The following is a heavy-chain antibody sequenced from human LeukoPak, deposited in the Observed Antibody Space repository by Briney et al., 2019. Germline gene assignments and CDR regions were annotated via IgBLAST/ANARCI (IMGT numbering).Heavy chain of an antibody. Sequence: GGSLRLSRAASGFTFSNSAMNWVRQTPGKGLEWVAFLWFDGSHQYYADSVRGRFIISRDNSNNTLYLQMNSLRADDTAVYYCARDGNYFDTTPNWFDTWGQGTLVTVSS. CDR1: GFTFSNSA. CDR2: LWFDGSHQ. J-gene: IGHJ5*02. V-gene: IGHV3-33*08. CDR3: ARDGNYFDTTPNWFDT. D-gene: IGHD3-22*01.